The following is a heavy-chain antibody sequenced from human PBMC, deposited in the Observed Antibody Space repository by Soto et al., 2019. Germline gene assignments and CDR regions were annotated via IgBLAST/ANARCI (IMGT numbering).Heavy chain of an antibody. CDR3: VKGYGSGTYYVEYFDY. Sequence: GGSLRLSCSASGFAFDCFAMHWVRQAPGKGLEYVAAISSNGGSIYYVDSVKGRFTISRDNSKSTLYLQMSSLRPEDTAVYYCVKGYGSGTYYVEYFDYWGQGTLVTVSS. V-gene: IGHV3-64D*06. CDR1: GFAFDCFA. CDR2: ISSNGGSI. J-gene: IGHJ4*02. D-gene: IGHD3-10*01.